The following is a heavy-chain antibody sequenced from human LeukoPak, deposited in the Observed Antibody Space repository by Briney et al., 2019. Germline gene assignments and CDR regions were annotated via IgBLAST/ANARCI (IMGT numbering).Heavy chain of an antibody. Sequence: PGGSLRLSCAASGFTFNTYTMYWVRQAPGKGLEWVSGISNSGGSTYYADSVKGRFTISRDNSKNTLYLQMNSLRAEDTAVYYCAKDFRGVTSDWGQGTLVTVSS. J-gene: IGHJ4*02. CDR2: ISNSGGST. D-gene: IGHD3-10*01. V-gene: IGHV3-23*01. CDR1: GFTFNTYT. CDR3: AKDFRGVTSD.